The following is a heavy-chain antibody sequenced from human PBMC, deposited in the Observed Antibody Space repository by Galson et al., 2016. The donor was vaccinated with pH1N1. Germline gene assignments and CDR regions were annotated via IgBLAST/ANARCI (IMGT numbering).Heavy chain of an antibody. CDR1: GYTFTFYY. V-gene: IGHV1-46*01. Sequence: SVKVSCKASGYTFTFYYFHWVRQAPGQGLEWMGIIDPGSGGTNYNQKFQGRVTMTRDTSTSTVYMELSTLTSEDTAMYYCVGIKGGALDIWGQGTKVTVSS. D-gene: IGHD3-16*01. CDR3: VGIKGGALDI. J-gene: IGHJ3*02. CDR2: IDPGSGGT.